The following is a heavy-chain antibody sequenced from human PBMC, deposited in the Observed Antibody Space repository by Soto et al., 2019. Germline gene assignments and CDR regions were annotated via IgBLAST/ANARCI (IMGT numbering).Heavy chain of an antibody. D-gene: IGHD5-18*01. CDR2: ISGSGGST. CDR1: GFAVSDFY. CDR3: AKDTAMVTVYY. J-gene: IGHJ4*02. Sequence: PGGSLRLSCAASGFAVSDFYMSWFRQAPGKGLEWVSAISGSGGSTYYADSVKGRFTISRDNSKNTLYLQMNSLRAEDTAVYYCAKDTAMVTVYYWGQGTLVTVSS. V-gene: IGHV3-23*01.